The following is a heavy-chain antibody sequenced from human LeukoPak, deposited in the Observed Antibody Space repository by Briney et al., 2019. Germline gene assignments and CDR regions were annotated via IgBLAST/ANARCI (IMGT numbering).Heavy chain of an antibody. D-gene: IGHD5-18*01. Sequence: PGGSLRLSCAASGFTFSSYWMHWVRQAPGTGLLWVSRINSDGSSTTYADSVKGRFTISRDNAKNTLYLQMNSLRAEDTAVYYFARSEGTTWIQLWSPFDYWGQGTLVTVSS. J-gene: IGHJ4*02. CDR3: ARSEGTTWIQLWSPFDY. CDR2: INSDGSST. V-gene: IGHV3-74*01. CDR1: GFTFSSYW.